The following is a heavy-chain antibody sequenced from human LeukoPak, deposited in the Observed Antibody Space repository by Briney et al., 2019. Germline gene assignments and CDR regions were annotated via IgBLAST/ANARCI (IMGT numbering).Heavy chain of an antibody. CDR1: GFTFSSYS. D-gene: IGHD3-10*01. CDR2: ISSSSSYI. Sequence: PGGSLRLSCAASGFTFSSYSMNWVRQAPGKGLEWVSSISSSSSYIYFADSVKGRFTISRDNAKNSLYLQMNSLRAEDTAVYYCAKDLRAAPDKGFGEDYWGQGTLVTVSS. J-gene: IGHJ4*02. CDR3: AKDLRAAPDKGFGEDY. V-gene: IGHV3-21*01.